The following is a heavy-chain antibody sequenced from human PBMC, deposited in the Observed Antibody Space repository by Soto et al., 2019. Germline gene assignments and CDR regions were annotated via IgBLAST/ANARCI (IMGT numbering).Heavy chain of an antibody. Sequence: SETLSLTCAVYGVSFSGYYWIWLRQPPGKGLEWIGEINHSGSTNYNPSLKSRVTISVDTSKNQFSLKLSSVTAADTAVYYCARVGSGHHDILTGYPSSMFDYWGQGTLVTVSS. J-gene: IGHJ4*02. CDR3: ARVGSGHHDILTGYPSSMFDY. D-gene: IGHD3-9*01. CDR2: INHSGST. V-gene: IGHV4-34*01. CDR1: GVSFSGYY.